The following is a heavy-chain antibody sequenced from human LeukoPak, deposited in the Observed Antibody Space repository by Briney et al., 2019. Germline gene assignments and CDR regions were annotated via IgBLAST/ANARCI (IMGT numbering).Heavy chain of an antibody. J-gene: IGHJ3*01. V-gene: IGHV4-38-2*02. Sequence: SETLSLTCTVSGSSITIGYYWGWIRQPPGRGLEWIGSLYQSGNTYYNPSLKSRVTISVDTSKNQLSLKLSSVTAADTAVYYCVGNNWGSYDAFDVWGQGTMVTVSS. CDR2: LYQSGNT. CDR3: VGNNWGSYDAFDV. D-gene: IGHD7-27*01. CDR1: GSSITIGYY.